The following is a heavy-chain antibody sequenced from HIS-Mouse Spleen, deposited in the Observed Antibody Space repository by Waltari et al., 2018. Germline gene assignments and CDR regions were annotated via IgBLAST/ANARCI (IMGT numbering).Heavy chain of an antibody. Sequence: QVQLVQSGAEVQKPGASVKVSCKASGYTFTSYDIHWVQQATGQGLEWMGWMNPNSGNTGYAQKFQGRVTMTRNTSISTAYMELSSLRSEDTAVYYCARGHDYSNYFDYWGQGTLVTVSS. CDR2: MNPNSGNT. J-gene: IGHJ4*02. D-gene: IGHD4-4*01. CDR3: ARGHDYSNYFDY. CDR1: GYTFTSYD. V-gene: IGHV1-8*01.